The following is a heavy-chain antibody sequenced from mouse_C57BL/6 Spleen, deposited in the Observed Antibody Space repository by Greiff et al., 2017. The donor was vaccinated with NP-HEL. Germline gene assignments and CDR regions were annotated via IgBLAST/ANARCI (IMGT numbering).Heavy chain of an antibody. J-gene: IGHJ3*01. CDR2: IYPGDGDT. D-gene: IGHD4-1*01. V-gene: IGHV1-80*01. CDR3: AREKLTGTRDAWFAY. CDR1: GYAFSSYW. Sequence: VHLVESGAELVKPGASVKISCKASGYAFSSYWMNWVKQRPGKGLAWIGQIYPGDGDTNYNGKFKGKATLTADKSSITACMQLSSLTSEDSAVYFCAREKLTGTRDAWFAYWGQGTLVTVSA.